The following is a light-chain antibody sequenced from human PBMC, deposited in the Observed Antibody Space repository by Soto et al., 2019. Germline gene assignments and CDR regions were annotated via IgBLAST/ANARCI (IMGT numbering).Light chain of an antibody. CDR2: DAS. V-gene: IGKV3-20*01. CDR1: QSVASNY. CDR3: HQYDSLPLT. J-gene: IGKJ4*01. Sequence: EIVLTQSPGTLSLSPGERATPSCRASQSVASNYLGWYQQKPGQAPRVLIFDASIRATGIPDRFSASGSGSDFTLTISRLEPDDFAVYYCHQYDSLPLTFGRGTKVDIK.